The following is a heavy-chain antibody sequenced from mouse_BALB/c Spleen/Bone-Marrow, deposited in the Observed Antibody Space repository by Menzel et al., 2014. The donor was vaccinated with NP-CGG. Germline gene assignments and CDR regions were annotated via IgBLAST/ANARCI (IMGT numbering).Heavy chain of an antibody. CDR1: GFTFNTYA. D-gene: IGHD2-2*01. V-gene: IGHV10-1*02. J-gene: IGHJ3*01. Sequence: VQLQQSGGGLVQPKGSLKLSCAASGFTFNTYAMNWVRQAPGKGLEWVARIRSENNNFATYYADSVKDRFTISRDDSQSMLYLQMINLKTEDTAMYYCVGYPFAYWGQGTLVTVSA. CDR2: IRSENNNFAT. CDR3: VGYPFAY.